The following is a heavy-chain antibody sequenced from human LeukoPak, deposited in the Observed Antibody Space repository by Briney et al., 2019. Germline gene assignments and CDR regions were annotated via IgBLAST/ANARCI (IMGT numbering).Heavy chain of an antibody. Sequence: SETLSLTCTVSGGSISSSSYYWSWIRQPPGKGLEWIGEIFHTGSTNFNPSLKSRVTISIDKSKNQFSLEVTSVTAADTAVYYCARNAAYNLDYWGQGILVTVSS. J-gene: IGHJ4*02. CDR2: IFHTGST. V-gene: IGHV4-39*07. CDR1: GGSISSSSYY. D-gene: IGHD1-14*01. CDR3: ARNAAYNLDY.